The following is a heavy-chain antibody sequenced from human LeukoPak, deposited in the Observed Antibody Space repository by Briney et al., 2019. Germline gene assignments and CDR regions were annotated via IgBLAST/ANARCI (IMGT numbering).Heavy chain of an antibody. V-gene: IGHV3-33*01. D-gene: IGHD3-22*01. CDR3: ARGGGDSSGYYYEILLKN. CDR1: GFTFSSCG. Sequence: PGRSLRLSCAASGFTFSSCGMHWVRQAPGKGLEWVAVIWYDGSNKYYADSVKGRSTISRDNSKNTLYLQMNSLRAEDTAVYYCARGGGDSSGYYYEILLKNWGQGTLVTVSS. CDR2: IWYDGSNK. J-gene: IGHJ4*02.